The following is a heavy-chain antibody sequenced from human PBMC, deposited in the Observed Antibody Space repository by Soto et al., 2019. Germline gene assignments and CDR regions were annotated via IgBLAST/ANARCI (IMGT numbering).Heavy chain of an antibody. CDR2: INSDGSVS. Sequence: EVKLVESGGGLVQPGGSLRLSCAASGFTFSNYWMYWVRQAPGKGLVWVSRINSDGSVSSYADSVKGRLTISRDNVKNTLYLQMNSLSPEDTAVYYCARGDCVGGTCYSLAGSFYYYMDVWGKGTTVTVFS. V-gene: IGHV3-74*01. CDR3: ARGDCVGGTCYSLAGSFYYYMDV. J-gene: IGHJ6*03. D-gene: IGHD2-15*01. CDR1: GFTFSNYW.